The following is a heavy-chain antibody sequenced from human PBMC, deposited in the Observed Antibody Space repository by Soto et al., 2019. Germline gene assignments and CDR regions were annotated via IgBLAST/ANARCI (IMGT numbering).Heavy chain of an antibody. CDR3: AREGYGLDAFDI. V-gene: IGHV3-33*01. Sequence: AGGSLRLSCAASGFTFSSYGMHWVRQAPGKGLEWVAVIWYDGSNKYYADSVKGRFTISRDNSKNTLYLQMNSLRAEDTAVYYCAREGYGLDAFDIWGQGTMVAVSS. CDR2: IWYDGSNK. CDR1: GFTFSSYG. J-gene: IGHJ3*02. D-gene: IGHD5-18*01.